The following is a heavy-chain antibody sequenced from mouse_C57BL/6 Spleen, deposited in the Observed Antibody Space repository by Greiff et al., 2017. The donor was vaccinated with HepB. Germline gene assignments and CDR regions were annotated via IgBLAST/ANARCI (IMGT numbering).Heavy chain of an antibody. CDR2: IDPETGGT. V-gene: IGHV1-15*01. CDR1: GYTFTDYE. Sequence: QVQLQQSGAELVRPGASVTLSCKASGYTFTDYEMHWVKQTPVHGLEWIGAIDPETGGTAYNQKFKGKAILTADKSSSTAYMELRSLTSEDSAVYYCTRLGDYDGYFDVWGTGTTVTVSS. CDR3: TRLGDYDGYFDV. D-gene: IGHD2-4*01. J-gene: IGHJ1*03.